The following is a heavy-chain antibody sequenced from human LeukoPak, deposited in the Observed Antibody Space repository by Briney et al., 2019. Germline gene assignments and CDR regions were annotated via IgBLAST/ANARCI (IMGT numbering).Heavy chain of an antibody. Sequence: GASVKVSCKASGYTFTGYYMHWVRQAPGQGLEWMGWINPNSGGTNYAQKFQGRVTMTRDTFISTAYMELSRLRSDDTAVYYCARGTYYYDSSGYYWHYWGQGTLVTVSS. D-gene: IGHD3-22*01. CDR1: GYTFTGYY. J-gene: IGHJ4*02. CDR2: INPNSGGT. V-gene: IGHV1-2*02. CDR3: ARGTYYYDSSGYYWHY.